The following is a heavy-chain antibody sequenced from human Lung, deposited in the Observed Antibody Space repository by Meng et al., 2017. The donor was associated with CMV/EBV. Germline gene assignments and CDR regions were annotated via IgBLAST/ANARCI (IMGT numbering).Heavy chain of an antibody. J-gene: IGHJ4*02. CDR3: ARGGGSYSGDY. V-gene: IGHV3-48*04. CDR2: ISSSSTI. CDR1: GFTFSSYT. Sequence: GESXKISCAASGFTFSSYTMNWVRQAPGKGLEWVSYISSSSTIYYADSVKGRFTISRDNAKNSLYLQMNSLRAEDTAVYYCARGGGSYSGDYWGQGTLVTVSS. D-gene: IGHD1-26*01.